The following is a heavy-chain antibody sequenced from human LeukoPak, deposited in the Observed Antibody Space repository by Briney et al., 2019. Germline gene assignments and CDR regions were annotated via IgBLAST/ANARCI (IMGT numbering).Heavy chain of an antibody. CDR1: GYTITGYY. J-gene: IGHJ6*02. CDR3: ARSMIVVVPAARRMDV. V-gene: IGHV1-2*02. D-gene: IGHD2-2*01. CDR2: INPNSGGT. Sequence: ASVKVSCKASGYTITGYYMHLVRQAAGQGLEWMGWINPNSGGTNYAQKFQGRVTMTRDTSISTAYMELSRLRSDDTAVYYCARSMIVVVPAARRMDVWGQGTTVTVSS.